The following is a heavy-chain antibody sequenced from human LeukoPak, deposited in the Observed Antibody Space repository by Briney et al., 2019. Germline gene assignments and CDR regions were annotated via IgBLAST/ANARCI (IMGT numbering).Heavy chain of an antibody. CDR3: HPPPDYSDY. CDR1: GLTFSGSA. V-gene: IGHV3-73*01. Sequence: PGGSLRLSCAASGLTFSGSAMHWLRQAPGKGLEWVGRIRSKANNYATAYAASVKGRFTISRDDSKNTAYLQMNSLKTEDTAVYYCHPPPDYSDYWGQGTLVTVSS. J-gene: IGHJ4*02. CDR2: IRSKANNYAT.